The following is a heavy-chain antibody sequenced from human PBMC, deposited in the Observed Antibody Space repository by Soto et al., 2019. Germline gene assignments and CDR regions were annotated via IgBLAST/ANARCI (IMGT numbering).Heavy chain of an antibody. D-gene: IGHD3-10*01. Sequence: QVQLVQSGAELKEPGDSVRVSCEASGYTFTAYYIHWVRQAPGQGLEWMGWINPRFGDTSYAQDFQGRDSMTRDTSISTVYMELSRLTSDDTAIYYCARNMDYYYGPGSGNGHGFWGQGTTVTVFS. CDR3: ARNMDYYYGPGSGNGHGF. V-gene: IGHV1-2*02. J-gene: IGHJ6*02. CDR2: INPRFGDT. CDR1: GYTFTAYY.